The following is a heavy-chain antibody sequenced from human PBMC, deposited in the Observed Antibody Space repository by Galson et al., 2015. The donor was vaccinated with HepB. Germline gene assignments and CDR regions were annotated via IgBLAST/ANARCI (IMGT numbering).Heavy chain of an antibody. V-gene: IGHV7-4-1*02. CDR3: ARVLTYEWYYDYIWGSYRYGSFDY. CDR1: GYTFTSYA. J-gene: IGHJ4*02. D-gene: IGHD3-16*02. Sequence: SVKVSCKASGYTFTSYAMNWVRQAPGQGLEWMGWINTNTGNPTYAQGFTGRFVFSLDTSVSTAYLQISSLKAEDTAVYYCARVLTYEWYYDYIWGSYRYGSFDYWGQGTLVTVSS. CDR2: INTNTGNP.